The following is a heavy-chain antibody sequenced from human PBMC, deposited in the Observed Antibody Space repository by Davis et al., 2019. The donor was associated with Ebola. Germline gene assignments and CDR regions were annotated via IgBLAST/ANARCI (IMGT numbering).Heavy chain of an antibody. CDR3: AHGGSYSNSYHDAFDI. J-gene: IGHJ3*02. D-gene: IGHD6-6*01. V-gene: IGHV3-23*01. CDR2: ITSGGRT. Sequence: GESLKISCAASGFTFSNYAMDWVRQAPGKGLEWVSGITSGGRTNYADSVKGRFTISRDNSKNTLYLQVNSLRAEDTAVHYCAHGGSYSNSYHDAFDIWGQGTMVSVSS. CDR1: GFTFSNYA.